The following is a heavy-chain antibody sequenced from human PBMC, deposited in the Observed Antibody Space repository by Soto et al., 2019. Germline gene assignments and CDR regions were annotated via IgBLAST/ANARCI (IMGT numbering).Heavy chain of an antibody. J-gene: IGHJ4*02. CDR2: ISGSGGTT. CDR3: AKDLGIITFMYYFGS. V-gene: IGHV3-23*01. CDR1: GFNFSNHA. Sequence: PGGSLRLSCTASGFNFSNHAMSWVRQAPGKGLEWVSVISGSGGTTYYADSVKGRFTISRDNSKNTLYLQMNSLRAEDTAIYCAKDLGIITFMYYFGSWGLGTLVTVPQ. D-gene: IGHD3-16*01.